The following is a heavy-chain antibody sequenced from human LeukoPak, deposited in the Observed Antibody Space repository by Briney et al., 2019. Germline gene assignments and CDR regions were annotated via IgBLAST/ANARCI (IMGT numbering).Heavy chain of an antibody. D-gene: IGHD6-19*01. V-gene: IGHV3-23*01. J-gene: IGHJ4*02. CDR3: AKTIGSYKYSSDGDRFVD. Sequence: SGGSLRLSCAASGFTFSSYAMSWVRQAPGKGLEWVSAISGSGGSTYYADSVKGLFTISRDNSKNTLYLQMNSLRAEDTAVYYCAKTIGSYKYSSDGDRFVDWGQGTLVTVSS. CDR2: ISGSGGST. CDR1: GFTFSSYA.